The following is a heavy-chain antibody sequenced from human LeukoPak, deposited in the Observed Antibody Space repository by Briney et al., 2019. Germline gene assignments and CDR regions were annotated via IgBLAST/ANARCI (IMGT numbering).Heavy chain of an antibody. CDR1: GFSISSGFY. CDR2: IYHTWRT. Sequence: SETLSLSCSVFGFSISSGFYWGWIRQPPGKGLEWIGSIYHTWRTYYNPSLKSRVTISVDTSKKEFSLRLSPISAADTAVYYCARHTFGFDPWGQGTLVTVSS. J-gene: IGHJ5*02. D-gene: IGHD3-16*01. CDR3: ARHTFGFDP. V-gene: IGHV4-38-2*02.